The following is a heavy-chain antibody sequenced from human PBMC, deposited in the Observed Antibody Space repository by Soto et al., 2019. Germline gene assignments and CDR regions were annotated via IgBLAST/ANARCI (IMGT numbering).Heavy chain of an antibody. D-gene: IGHD3-22*01. CDR1: GGSLSPNY. CDR2: IYYSGTA. CDR3: ARVVSSGYWYYFDY. J-gene: IGHJ4*02. Sequence: NPSETLSLTCTVSGGSLSPNYWTWIRQPPGKGLEWIAYIYYSGTATYNPSLNSRVAISLDMSKNQISLTLSSVTAADTAVYYCARVVSSGYWYYFDYWGQGTLVTVSS. V-gene: IGHV4-59*08.